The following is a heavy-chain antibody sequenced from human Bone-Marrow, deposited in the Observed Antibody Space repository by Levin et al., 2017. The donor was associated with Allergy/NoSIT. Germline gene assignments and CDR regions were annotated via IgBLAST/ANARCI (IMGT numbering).Heavy chain of an antibody. Sequence: SQTLSLTCSVSGGSMSSYFWTWIRQPPGKGLEWIGHVDGGGTTYYNSSLKSRLTMSVDTSRTQFSLNLSSVTAADTAVYYCARGFVGVRHAFEVWGHGTMVTVSS. V-gene: IGHV4-59*01. CDR1: GGSMSSYF. J-gene: IGHJ3*01. CDR2: VDGGGTT. CDR3: ARGFVGVRHAFEV.